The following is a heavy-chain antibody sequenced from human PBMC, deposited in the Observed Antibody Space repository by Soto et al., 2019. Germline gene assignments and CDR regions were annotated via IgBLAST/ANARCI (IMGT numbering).Heavy chain of an antibody. J-gene: IGHJ5*02. D-gene: IGHD3-3*01. CDR1: GYTFTSYA. V-gene: IGHV1-3*01. CDR3: ARRRDFAGPDGQFDP. Sequence: ASVKVSCKASGYTFTSYAMHWVRQAPGQRLEWMGWINAGNGNTKYSQKFQGRVTITRDTSASTAYMELSSLRSEDTAVYYCARRRDFAGPDGQFDPWGQGTLVTVSS. CDR2: INAGNGNT.